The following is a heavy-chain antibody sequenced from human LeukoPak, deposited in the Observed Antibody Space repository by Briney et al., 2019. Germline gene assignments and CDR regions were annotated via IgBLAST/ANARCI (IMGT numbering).Heavy chain of an antibody. CDR2: IYYSGST. D-gene: IGHD1-26*01. CDR1: GGSISGYY. CDR3: ARRTVGATVFDY. V-gene: IGHV4-59*08. J-gene: IGHJ4*02. Sequence: SETLSLTCTVSGGSISGYYWSWIRQPPGKGLEWIGYIYYSGSTDYHPSLKSRVTMSVDTSKNQFSLKLSSVTAADTAVYYCARRTVGATVFDYWGQGTLVSVSS.